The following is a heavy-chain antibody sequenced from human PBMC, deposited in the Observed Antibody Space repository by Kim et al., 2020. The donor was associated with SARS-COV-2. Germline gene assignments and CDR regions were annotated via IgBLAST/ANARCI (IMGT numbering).Heavy chain of an antibody. CDR2: IGTAGDT. J-gene: IGHJ6*02. Sequence: GGSLRLSCAASGFTFSSYDMHWVRQATGKGLEWVSAIGTAGDTYYPGSVKGRFTISRENAKNSLYLQMNSLRAGDTAVYYCAREWYSSSWYGAGGYYYGMDVWGQGTTVTVSS. V-gene: IGHV3-13*01. CDR1: GFTFSSYD. D-gene: IGHD6-13*01. CDR3: AREWYSSSWYGAGGYYYGMDV.